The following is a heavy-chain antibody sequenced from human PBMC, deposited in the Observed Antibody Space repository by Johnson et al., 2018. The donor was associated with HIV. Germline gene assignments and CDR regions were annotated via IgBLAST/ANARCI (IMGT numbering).Heavy chain of an antibody. CDR3: AKDSTYYDSGGAFDI. Sequence: QVQLVESAGGVVQPGGSLRLSCAASGFTFSSYGMHWVRQAPGKGLEWVAFIRYDGSNKYYADSVKGRFTISRDNSKNTLYLQMNSLRAEDTAVYYCAKDSTYYDSGGAFDIWGQGTMVTVSS. CDR1: GFTFSSYG. J-gene: IGHJ3*02. D-gene: IGHD3-3*01. V-gene: IGHV3-30*02. CDR2: IRYDGSNK.